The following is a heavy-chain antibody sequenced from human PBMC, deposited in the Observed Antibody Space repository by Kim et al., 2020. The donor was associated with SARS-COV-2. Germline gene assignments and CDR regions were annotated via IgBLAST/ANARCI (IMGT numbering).Heavy chain of an antibody. V-gene: IGHV4-59*08. Sequence: SETLSLTCTVSGGSISSYYWSWIRQPPGKGLEWIGYIYYSGSTNYNPSLKSRVTISVDTSKNQFSLKLSSVTAADTAGYYCARHSGGYNYRGEVIWDYWGQGTLVTVSS. CDR1: GGSISSYY. CDR2: IYYSGST. CDR3: ARHSGGYNYRGEVIWDY. D-gene: IGHD5-12*01. J-gene: IGHJ4*02.